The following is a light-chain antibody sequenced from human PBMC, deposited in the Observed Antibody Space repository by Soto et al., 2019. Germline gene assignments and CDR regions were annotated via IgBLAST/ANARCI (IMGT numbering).Light chain of an antibody. J-gene: IGKJ5*01. CDR3: QQYGSSPPIT. V-gene: IGKV3-20*01. Sequence: EIVLTQSPGTLSLSPGERATLSCRASQSVSSSYLAWYQQKPGQAPRLLIYGASSRATGIPDRFSGSGSGTDFTLTISRQEPEDFEVYYCQQYGSSPPITFSQGTRLEIK. CDR2: GAS. CDR1: QSVSSSY.